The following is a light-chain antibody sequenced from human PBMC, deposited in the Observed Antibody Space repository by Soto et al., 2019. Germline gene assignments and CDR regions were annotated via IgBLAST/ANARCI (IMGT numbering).Light chain of an antibody. Sequence: DIQMTQSPSTLSASVGDRVTITCRASQSISSCLAWYQQKPGKAPKLLIYKASSVESGVPSRFSGSGSGTVFTLAISSLQPDDFATYCCQQYNSYSYTFGQGTKLEIK. J-gene: IGKJ2*01. V-gene: IGKV1-5*03. CDR2: KAS. CDR3: QQYNSYSYT. CDR1: QSISSC.